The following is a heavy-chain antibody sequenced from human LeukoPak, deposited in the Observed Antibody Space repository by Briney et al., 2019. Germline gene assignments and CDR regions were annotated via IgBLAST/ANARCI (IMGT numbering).Heavy chain of an antibody. J-gene: IGHJ4*02. D-gene: IGHD3-10*01. CDR3: ARPTSNMVRGDYFDY. CDR2: IKQDGSEK. Sequence: QPGGSLRLSCAASGFTFSSYWMSWVRQAPGKGLEWVANIKQDGSEKYYVDSVKGRFTISRDNAKNSLYLQMNSLRAEDTAVYYCARPTSNMVRGDYFDYWGQGTLVTVSS. CDR1: GFTFSSYW. V-gene: IGHV3-7*01.